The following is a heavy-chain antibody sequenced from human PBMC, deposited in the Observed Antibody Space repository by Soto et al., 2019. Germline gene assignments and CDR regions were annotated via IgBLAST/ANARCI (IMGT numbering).Heavy chain of an antibody. D-gene: IGHD3-22*01. CDR1: GYTFTGYY. CDR2: INPNSGGT. V-gene: IGHV1-2*04. J-gene: IGHJ4*02. Sequence: GASVKVSCKASGYTFTGYYMHWVRQAPGQGLEWMGWINPNSGGTNYAQKFQGWVTMTRDTSISTAYMELSRLRSDDTAVYYCARDPNHYYDSSGYYYFDYWGQGTLVTVSS. CDR3: ARDPNHYYDSSGYYYFDY.